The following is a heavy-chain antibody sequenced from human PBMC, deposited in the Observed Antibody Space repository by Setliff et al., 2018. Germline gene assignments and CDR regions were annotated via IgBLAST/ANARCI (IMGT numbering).Heavy chain of an antibody. J-gene: IGHJ6*03. Sequence: SVKVSCKASGGTFNSYGFSWVRQAPGQGLEWMGRIVPIFGTTNYAQKLLGRLVINVDKSTSTAYMELSSLRSEDTAVYYCARGRHPPWSGYPYYYMDVWGKGTTVTVSS. CDR1: GGTFNSYG. V-gene: IGHV1-69*06. CDR2: IVPIFGTT. CDR3: ARGRHPPWSGYPYYYMDV. D-gene: IGHD3-3*01.